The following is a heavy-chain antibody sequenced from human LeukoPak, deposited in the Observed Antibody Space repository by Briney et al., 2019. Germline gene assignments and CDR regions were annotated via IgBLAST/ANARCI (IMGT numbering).Heavy chain of an antibody. V-gene: IGHV3-9*01. CDR3: AKDIWKYCSSTSCPYGMDV. Sequence: SLRLSCAASGFTFDDYAMHWVRQAPGKGLEWVSGISWNSGSIGYADSVKGRFTISRDNAKNSLYLQMNSLRAEDTALYYCAKDIWKYCSSTSCPYGMDVWGQGTTVTVSS. D-gene: IGHD2-2*01. CDR1: GFTFDDYA. CDR2: ISWNSGSI. J-gene: IGHJ6*02.